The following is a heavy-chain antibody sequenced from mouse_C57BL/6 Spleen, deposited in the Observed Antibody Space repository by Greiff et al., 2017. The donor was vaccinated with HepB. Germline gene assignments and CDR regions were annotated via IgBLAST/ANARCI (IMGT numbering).Heavy chain of an antibody. V-gene: IGHV14-4*01. CDR2: IDPENGDT. D-gene: IGHD3-2*02. Sequence: EVNVVESGAELVRPGASVKLSCTASGFNIKDDYMHWVKQRPEQGLEWIGWIDPENGDTEYASKFQGKATITADTSSNTAYLQLSSLTSEDTAVYYCTTDSSGSYYFDYWGQGTTLTVSS. CDR3: TTDSSGSYYFDY. CDR1: GFNIKDDY. J-gene: IGHJ2*01.